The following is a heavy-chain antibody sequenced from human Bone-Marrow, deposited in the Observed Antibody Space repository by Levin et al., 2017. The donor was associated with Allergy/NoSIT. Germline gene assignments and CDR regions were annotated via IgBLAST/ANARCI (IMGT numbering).Heavy chain of an antibody. V-gene: IGHV7-4-1*02. D-gene: IGHD2/OR15-2a*01. CDR1: GYTFTTYA. Sequence: ASVKVSCKASGYTFTTYAMNWVRQAPGQGLEWMGWINTNSGNPTYAQGFTRRFVFSLDTPASTAYLQISSLKAEDTAVYYCAIKYPHEYWGQGTLVTVSS. CDR3: AIKYPHEY. J-gene: IGHJ4*02. CDR2: INTNSGNP.